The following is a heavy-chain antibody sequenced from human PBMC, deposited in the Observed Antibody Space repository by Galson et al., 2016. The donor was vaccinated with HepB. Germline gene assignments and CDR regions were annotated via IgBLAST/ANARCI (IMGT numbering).Heavy chain of an antibody. CDR2: VNEDGREE. V-gene: IGHV3-7*04. D-gene: IGHD3-10*01. Sequence: SLRLSCAASGFTFSSYWMTWVRQTPGKGLEWVANVNEDGREEYYVDSVKGRFSISRDNAKNTLFVQMNSLRARDTAVYYCARGMSYHIYWGQGTLVTVSS. CDR1: GFTFSSYW. J-gene: IGHJ4*02. CDR3: ARGMSYHIY.